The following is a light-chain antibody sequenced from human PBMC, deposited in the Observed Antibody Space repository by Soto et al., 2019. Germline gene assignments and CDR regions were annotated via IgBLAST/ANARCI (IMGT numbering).Light chain of an antibody. Sequence: EKVMTQSPATLSVSPGERATLSCRVSQSVGSDLAWYQQKPGQPPRLLIYAASTRATDIPDRFSGSGSGTEFTLTISSLQSEDFAVYYCHQYYSWPLTFGGGTKVEI. CDR1: QSVGSD. CDR2: AAS. V-gene: IGKV3-15*01. CDR3: HQYYSWPLT. J-gene: IGKJ4*01.